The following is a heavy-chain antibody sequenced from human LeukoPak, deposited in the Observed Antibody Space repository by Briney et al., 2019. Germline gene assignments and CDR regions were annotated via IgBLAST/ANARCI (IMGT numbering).Heavy chain of an antibody. CDR3: ASGGGLKGLDY. Sequence: SETLSLTCTVSGGSISSYYWSWIRQPPGKGLEWIGYIYNSGITNYNPSLKSRVTISVDKSKNQFSLKLSSVTAADTAVYYCASGGGLKGLDYWGQGTLVTVSS. D-gene: IGHD2-15*01. V-gene: IGHV4-59*08. J-gene: IGHJ4*02. CDR1: GGSISSYY. CDR2: IYNSGIT.